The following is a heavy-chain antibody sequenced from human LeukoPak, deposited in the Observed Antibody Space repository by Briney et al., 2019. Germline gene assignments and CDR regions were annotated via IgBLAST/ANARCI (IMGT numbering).Heavy chain of an antibody. CDR2: IYPGDSGT. V-gene: IGHV5-51*01. D-gene: IGHD3-22*01. CDR3: ATSTIACYDGSGYYPANYYYYYGMDV. CDR1: GDSFTSYW. J-gene: IGHJ6*02. Sequence: GESLQISCKGSGDSFTSYWIGWVRQMPGKSLEWMGIIYPGDSGTRYSPAFQGQVTISAEKSISTAYLQWSSLKASDTAMYYCATSTIACYDGSGYYPANYYYYYGMDVWGQGTTVTVSS.